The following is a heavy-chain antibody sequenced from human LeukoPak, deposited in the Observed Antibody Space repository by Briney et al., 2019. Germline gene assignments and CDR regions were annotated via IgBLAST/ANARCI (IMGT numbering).Heavy chain of an antibody. V-gene: IGHV4-4*07. J-gene: IGHJ3*02. CDR1: GGSISSNY. Sequence: SETLSLTCTVSGGSISSNYWNWIRQSAGEGLEWIGRIYTSGTTTYNPSLKSRVTISVDTSKNQFSLKLSSVTAADTAVYYCARLSGSVAMANDAFDIWGQGTMVTVSS. D-gene: IGHD5-18*01. CDR2: IYTSGTT. CDR3: ARLSGSVAMANDAFDI.